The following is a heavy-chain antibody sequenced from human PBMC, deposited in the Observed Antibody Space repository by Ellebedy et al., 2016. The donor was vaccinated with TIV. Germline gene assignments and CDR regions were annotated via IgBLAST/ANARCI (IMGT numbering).Heavy chain of an antibody. CDR2: LFFSGST. CDR1: GDSISRYS. CDR3: ASAPNWFYLDF. D-gene: IGHD3-10*01. Sequence: MPSETLSLTCNVSGDSISRYSWSWIRQHPGKGLEWIGCLFFSGSTNYNPSLKSRVTISVDTSKNQFSLRLSSVTAADTAVYYCASAPNWFYLDFWGQGTLVSVSS. V-gene: IGHV4-59*01. J-gene: IGHJ4*02.